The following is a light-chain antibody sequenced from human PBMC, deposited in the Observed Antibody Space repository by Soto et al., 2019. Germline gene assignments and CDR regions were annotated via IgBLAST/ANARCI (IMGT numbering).Light chain of an antibody. CDR3: QQYNNWPLT. Sequence: ETLMTQSAATLSVSPGERVTLSCRASQSVNTNLAWYQQKPGQAPRLLIYGASTRVTGIPARFSGSGSGTDFTLAISSLQSEDFAVYYCQQYNNWPLTFGQGTKVEIE. V-gene: IGKV3-15*01. CDR1: QSVNTN. CDR2: GAS. J-gene: IGKJ1*01.